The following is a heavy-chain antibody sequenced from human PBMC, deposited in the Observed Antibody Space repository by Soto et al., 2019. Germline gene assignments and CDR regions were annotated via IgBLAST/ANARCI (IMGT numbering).Heavy chain of an antibody. CDR1: GFTFSSYA. V-gene: IGHV3-23*01. D-gene: IGHD3-9*01. Sequence: GGSLRLSCAASGFTFSSYAMSWARQAPGKGLEWVSAISGSGGSTYYADSVKGRFTISRDNSKNTLYLQMNSLRAEDTAVYYCAKAEVLRYFDWLLPTFDYWGQGTLVTVSS. J-gene: IGHJ4*02. CDR3: AKAEVLRYFDWLLPTFDY. CDR2: ISGSGGST.